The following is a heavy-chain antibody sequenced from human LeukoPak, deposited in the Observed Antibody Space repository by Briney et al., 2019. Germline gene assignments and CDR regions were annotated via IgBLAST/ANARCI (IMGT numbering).Heavy chain of an antibody. D-gene: IGHD1-7*01. V-gene: IGHV3-33*08. J-gene: IGHJ4*02. Sequence: PGGSLRLSCAASGFTFNTYWMHWVRQAPGKGLEWVAVIRPDGSHISYVDPVKGRFAISRDNSNNMLYLQMSSLRAEDTALYYCLREVDWKYAFDYWGRGTLVTVSS. CDR2: IRPDGSHI. CDR1: GFTFNTYW. CDR3: LREVDWKYAFDY.